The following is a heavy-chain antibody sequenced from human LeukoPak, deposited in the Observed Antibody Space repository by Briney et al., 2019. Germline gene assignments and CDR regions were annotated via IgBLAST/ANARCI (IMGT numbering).Heavy chain of an antibody. Sequence: GGSLRLSCAASGFTFSDYYMSWIRQAPGKGLEWVSYISSSGSIIYYADSVKGRFTISRDNAKNSLYLQMNSLRAEDTAVYYCARGDRYYDSSGYLFDYWGQGTLVTVSS. J-gene: IGHJ4*02. D-gene: IGHD3-22*01. CDR1: GFTFSDYY. CDR3: ARGDRYYDSSGYLFDY. V-gene: IGHV3-11*01. CDR2: ISSSGSII.